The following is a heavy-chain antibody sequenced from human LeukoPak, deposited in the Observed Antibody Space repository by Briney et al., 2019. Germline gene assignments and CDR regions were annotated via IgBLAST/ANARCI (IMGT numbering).Heavy chain of an antibody. D-gene: IGHD3-9*01. J-gene: IGHJ4*02. CDR1: GFTFSSYS. CDR2: FIISSGYI. CDR3: ARQGLSYDIWPDY. V-gene: IGHV3-21*01. Sequence: GGSLRLSCAASGFTFSSYSMNWVRQAPGKGLGWFSPFIISSGYIYYADSVKGRFTISRDNAKNSLYLQMNSLRAEDTAVYYCARQGLSYDIWPDYWGQGTLVTVSS.